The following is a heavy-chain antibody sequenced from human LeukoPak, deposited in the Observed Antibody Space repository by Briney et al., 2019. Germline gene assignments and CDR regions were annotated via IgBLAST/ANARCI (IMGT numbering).Heavy chain of an antibody. CDR3: ARTGPYSSGWFGEDY. D-gene: IGHD6-13*01. J-gene: IGHJ4*02. V-gene: IGHV3-30*07. Sequence: SRDNSKNTLYLQMNSLRAEDTAVYYCARTGPYSSGWFGEDYWGQGTLVTVSS.